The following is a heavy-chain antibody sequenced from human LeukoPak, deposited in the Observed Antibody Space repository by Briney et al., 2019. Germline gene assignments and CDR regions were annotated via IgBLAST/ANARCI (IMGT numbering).Heavy chain of an antibody. CDR2: VNPNSGGT. CDR1: GYTFTGYY. V-gene: IGHV1-2*02. D-gene: IGHD3-22*01. J-gene: IGHJ4*02. CDR3: ARASYYYDSSGYYYGLDY. Sequence: ASVKLSCTASGYTFTGYYMHWGRQAPGQGLEWLGRVNPNSGGTNYAQKFQGRVTMTRDTSISTAYMELSRLRSDDTAVYYCARASYYYDSSGYYYGLDYWGQGTLVTVSS.